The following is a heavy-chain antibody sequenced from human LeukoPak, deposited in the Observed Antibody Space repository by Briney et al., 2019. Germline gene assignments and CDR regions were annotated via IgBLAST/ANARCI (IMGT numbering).Heavy chain of an antibody. Sequence: SETLSLTCSVSGGSINGYSWGWVRQPPGKGLECIGYMFDRGSPNHHPSLQNRVTTSVDTSKNEFSLRLTSVTAADTAVYYCARRIQLWSYWHFDLWGRGTLVTVTS. CDR1: GGSINGYS. D-gene: IGHD5-18*01. V-gene: IGHV4-4*09. CDR3: ARRIQLWSYWHFDL. J-gene: IGHJ2*01. CDR2: MFDRGSP.